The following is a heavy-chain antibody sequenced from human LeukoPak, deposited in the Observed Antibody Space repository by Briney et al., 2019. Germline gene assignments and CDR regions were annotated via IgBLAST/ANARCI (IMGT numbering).Heavy chain of an antibody. CDR2: INPNSGGT. CDR3: ARVSNTGIQLWSPIFDY. V-gene: IGHV1-2*06. J-gene: IGHJ4*02. D-gene: IGHD5-18*01. Sequence: ASVKVSCKASGYTFTGYYMHWVRQAPGQGLEWMGRINPNSGGTNYAQEFQGRVTMTRDTSISTAYMELGRLRSDDTAVYYCARVSNTGIQLWSPIFDYWGQGTLVTVSS. CDR1: GYTFTGYY.